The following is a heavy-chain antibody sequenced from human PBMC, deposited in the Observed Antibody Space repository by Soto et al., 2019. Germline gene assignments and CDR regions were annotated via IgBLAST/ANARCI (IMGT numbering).Heavy chain of an antibody. CDR1: GFTFSDYY. J-gene: IGHJ4*02. Sequence: QVQLVETGGGLVKPGGSLRLSCAASGFTFSDYYMSWLRQAPGKGLGWVSYISSSGSTIYYADSEKGPFTITRDNAKYSLYRQMTGLRAEDTAVYYCARDFDPAMGSPEAYFDYWGQGSLVTVSS. D-gene: IGHD1-26*01. CDR2: ISSSGSTI. V-gene: IGHV3-11*01. CDR3: ARDFDPAMGSPEAYFDY.